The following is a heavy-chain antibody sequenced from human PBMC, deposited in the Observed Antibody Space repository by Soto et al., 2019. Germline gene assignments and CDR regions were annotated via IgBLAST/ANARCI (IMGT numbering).Heavy chain of an antibody. Sequence: PSETLSLTCTVSGGSISSYYWSWIRQPPGKGLEWIGYIYYSGSTNYNPSLKSRVTISVDTSKNQFSLKLSSVTAADTAVYYCARVITYYDFWSGYLGNWFDPWGQGTLVTVSS. CDR1: GGSISSYY. CDR3: ARVITYYDFWSGYLGNWFDP. V-gene: IGHV4-59*01. CDR2: IYYSGST. J-gene: IGHJ5*02. D-gene: IGHD3-3*01.